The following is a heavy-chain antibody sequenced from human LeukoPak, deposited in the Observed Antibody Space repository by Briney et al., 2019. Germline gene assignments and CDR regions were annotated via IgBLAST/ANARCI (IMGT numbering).Heavy chain of an antibody. D-gene: IGHD2-21*02. CDR2: VSGSSNYI. CDR3: ARGSYFCGGDCYTAEFFQH. CDR1: GFTFYTYS. J-gene: IGHJ1*01. V-gene: IGHV3-21*01. Sequence: GGSLRLSCAASGFTFYTYSMNWVRQAPGKGLEWVSSVSGSSNYIYYADSVKGRFTISRDNAKNSLYLRMDSLRAEDTAVYYCARGSYFCGGDCYTAEFFQHWGQGTLVTVSS.